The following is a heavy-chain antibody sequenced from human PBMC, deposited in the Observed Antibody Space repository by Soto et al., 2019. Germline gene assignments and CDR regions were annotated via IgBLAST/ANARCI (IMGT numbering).Heavy chain of an antibody. J-gene: IGHJ4*02. Sequence: GGPLRLSCLASKFTFSNYWMTWVRQAPGKGLEWVANIKQDGSHKYYVPSVKGRFTISRDNAKNSLYLQMNSLRAEDAAVYYCATSTGAPGNYWGQGTLVTVSS. D-gene: IGHD1-26*01. CDR2: IKQDGSHK. CDR3: ATSTGAPGNY. V-gene: IGHV3-7*01. CDR1: KFTFSNYW.